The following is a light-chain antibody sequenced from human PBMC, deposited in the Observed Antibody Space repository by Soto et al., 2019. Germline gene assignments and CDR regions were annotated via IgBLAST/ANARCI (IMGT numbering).Light chain of an antibody. J-gene: IGLJ2*01. CDR2: DVS. CDR1: SSNVGAYNY. CDR3: CSYAGSYNFVV. V-gene: IGLV2-11*01. Sequence: QSVLTQPRSVSGSPGQSVTISCTGTSSNVGAYNYVSWYQQHRGKAPKLIIYDVSKRPSGVPDRFSGSKSGNTASLTISGLQAEDEGDYYCCSYAGSYNFVVFGGGTKVTVL.